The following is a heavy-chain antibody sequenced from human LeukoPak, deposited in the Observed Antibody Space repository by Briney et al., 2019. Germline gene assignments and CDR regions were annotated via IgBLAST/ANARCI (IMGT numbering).Heavy chain of an antibody. D-gene: IGHD3-3*01. CDR1: GFTFSSYS. V-gene: IGHV3-21*01. CDR2: ISSSSSYI. Sequence: PGGSLRLSCAASGFTFSSYSMNWVRQAPGKGLEWVSSISSSSSYIYYADSVKGRFTISRDNAKNSLYLQMNSLRAEDTAVYYCARVALSYDFWSGYYNGWFDLWGQGTLVTVSS. CDR3: ARVALSYDFWSGYYNGWFDL. J-gene: IGHJ5*02.